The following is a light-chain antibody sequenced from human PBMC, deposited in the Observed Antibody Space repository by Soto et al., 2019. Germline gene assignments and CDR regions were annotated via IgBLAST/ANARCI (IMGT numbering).Light chain of an antibody. CDR3: CSYAGSYTYV. J-gene: IGLJ1*01. CDR1: SSDVGNYNL. CDR2: DVT. Sequence: QPVLTQPRSVSGSPGQSVIISCTGTSSDVGNYNLVSWYQHHPGKAPKLMIYDVTKRPSGVPDRFSGSKSGNTASLSISGLQAEDEADYYCCSYAGSYTYVFGTGTKLTVL. V-gene: IGLV2-11*01.